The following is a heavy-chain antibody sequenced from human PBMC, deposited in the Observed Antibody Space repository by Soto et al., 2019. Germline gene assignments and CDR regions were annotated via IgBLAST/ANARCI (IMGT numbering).Heavy chain of an antibody. CDR3: AKDQGEWLRLPYYYYGMDV. CDR2: ISYDGSNK. Sequence: GGSLRLSCAASGFTFSSYGMHWVRQAPGKGLEWVAVISYDGSNKYYADSVKGRFTISRDNSKNTLYLQMNSLRAEDTAVYYCAKDQGEWLRLPYYYYGMDVWGQGTTVTVSS. J-gene: IGHJ6*02. CDR1: GFTFSSYG. D-gene: IGHD5-12*01. V-gene: IGHV3-30*18.